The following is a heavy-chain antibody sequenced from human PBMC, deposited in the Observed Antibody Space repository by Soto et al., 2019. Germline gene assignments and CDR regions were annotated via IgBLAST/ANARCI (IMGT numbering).Heavy chain of an antibody. CDR1: GGSISSYY. D-gene: IGHD4-17*01. Sequence: SETLSLTCTVSGGSISSYYWSWIRQPPGKGLEWIGYIYYSGSTNYNPSLKSRVTISVDTSKNQFSLKLSSVTAADTAVYYCARVPVTTYDDYGMEVWGQGTTATVSS. CDR3: ARVPVTTYDDYGMEV. CDR2: IYYSGST. V-gene: IGHV4-59*01. J-gene: IGHJ6*02.